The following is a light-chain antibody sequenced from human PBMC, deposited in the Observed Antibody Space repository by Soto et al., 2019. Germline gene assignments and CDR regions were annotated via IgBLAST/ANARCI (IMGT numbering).Light chain of an antibody. CDR1: QSVNSGD. CDR2: GAS. J-gene: IGKJ4*01. V-gene: IGKV3-20*01. CDR3: QHYRSSPLT. Sequence: VLTQSPGTLSLSPGERATLFCRAGQSVNSGDLAWYQQKPGQAPRLLVYGASIRATGIPDRFSGSGSGTDFPLTISSLEHEDVAVYYCQHYRSSPLTFGGGTQVEIK.